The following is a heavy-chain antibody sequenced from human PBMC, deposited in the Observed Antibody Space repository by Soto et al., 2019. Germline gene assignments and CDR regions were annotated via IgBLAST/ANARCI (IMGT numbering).Heavy chain of an antibody. D-gene: IGHD2-15*01. CDR1: SGPDRSHN. Sequence: QVQLQQSGPRLVKPSETLSLTCTVSSGPDRSHNWGWIRQPPGRGLEWIGYVYYTRDTAYNPSLKGSVPLSTTTSTNEISLTLNSVTAADTAVYYCVRRGLDSPHGLVDVWGQGPTVSVSS. V-gene: IGHV4-59*08. CDR3: VRRGLDSPHGLVDV. J-gene: IGHJ6*02. CDR2: VYYTRDT.